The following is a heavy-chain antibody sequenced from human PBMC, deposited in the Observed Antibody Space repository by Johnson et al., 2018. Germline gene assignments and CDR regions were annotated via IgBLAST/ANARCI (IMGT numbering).Heavy chain of an antibody. CDR2: LSWDSGNI. V-gene: IGHV3-9*01. Sequence: EVQLVESGGGLVQPGRSLRLSCVASGFTFGDYVMHWVRQVPGKGLEWVAGLSWDSGNIGYGDSVKGRLTISRENAKNSLYLQMNSLRAEDTALYYCAKDEGGSNAGYFQHWGQGTLVIVSS. D-gene: IGHD2-8*01. CDR1: GFTFGDYV. CDR3: AKDEGGSNAGYFQH. J-gene: IGHJ1*01.